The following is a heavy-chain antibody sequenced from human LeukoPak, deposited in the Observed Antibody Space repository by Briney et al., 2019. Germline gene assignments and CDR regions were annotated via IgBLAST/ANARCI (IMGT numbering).Heavy chain of an antibody. J-gene: IGHJ4*02. CDR2: IWYDGSNK. CDR1: GFTFSSYG. V-gene: IGHV3-33*01. D-gene: IGHD2-2*02. Sequence: GRSLRLSCAASGFTFSSYGMHWVRQAPGKGLEWVAVIWYDGSNKYYADSVKGRFTISRDNSKNTLYLQMNSPRAEDTAVYYCARGGGIVVVPAAILDYWGQGTLVTVSS. CDR3: ARGGGIVVVPAAILDY.